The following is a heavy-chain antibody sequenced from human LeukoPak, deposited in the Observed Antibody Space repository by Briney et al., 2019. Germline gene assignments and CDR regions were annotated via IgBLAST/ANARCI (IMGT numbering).Heavy chain of an antibody. D-gene: IGHD3-22*01. J-gene: IGHJ3*02. CDR3: ARVQYYYDSSGYFLQSVDPFDI. Sequence: GASVKVSCKASGYTSTSYAMNWVRQAPGQGLEWMGWINTNTGNPTYAQGFTGRFVFSLDTSVSTAYLQISSLKAEDTAVYYCARVQYYYDSSGYFLQSVDPFDIWGQGTMVTVSS. CDR2: INTNTGNP. CDR1: GYTSTSYA. V-gene: IGHV7-4-1*02.